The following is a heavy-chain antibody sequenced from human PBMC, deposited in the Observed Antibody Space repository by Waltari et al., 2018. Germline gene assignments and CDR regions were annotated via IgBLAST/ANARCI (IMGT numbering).Heavy chain of an antibody. CDR3: AKASVIVIRWHALDS. D-gene: IGHD1-26*01. CDR2: VMQDGREK. Sequence: EVQLVESGGGLVQPGGSLRLSCAASGFPFSNYWMSWVRQAPGKGLEWVASVMQDGREKFYVDAGKGRVAISRDNAKNSLHLQMNSLRAEDTAMYYCAKASVIVIRWHALDSWGQGTMVTVSS. CDR1: GFPFSNYW. J-gene: IGHJ3*02. V-gene: IGHV3-7*01.